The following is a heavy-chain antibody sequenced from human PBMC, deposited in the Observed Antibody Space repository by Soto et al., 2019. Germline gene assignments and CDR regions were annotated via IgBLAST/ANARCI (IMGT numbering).Heavy chain of an antibody. CDR1: GFTFSNAW. Sequence: GGSLRLSCAASGFTFSNAWMNWVRQAPGKGLEWVGRIKSKTDGGTTDYAAPVKGRFTISRDDSKNTLYLQMNSLKTEDTAVYYCTTGPRGSGSYYLIRTDYWGQGTLVTVSS. J-gene: IGHJ4*02. V-gene: IGHV3-15*07. CDR3: TTGPRGSGSYYLIRTDY. D-gene: IGHD3-10*01. CDR2: IKSKTDGGTT.